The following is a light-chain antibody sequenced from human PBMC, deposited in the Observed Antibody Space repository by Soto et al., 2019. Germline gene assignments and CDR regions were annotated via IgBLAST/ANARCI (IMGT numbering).Light chain of an antibody. CDR3: SSYTNINTRACV. CDR1: SRDVGGYNY. Sequence: QSALTQPASVSGSPESSITISSPGTSRDVGGYNYVSWYQQHPGKAPKLIIYEVTDRPSGVSNRFSGSKSGNTASLTISGLQAEDEAEYYCSSYTNINTRACVFGTGTKLTVL. CDR2: EVT. J-gene: IGLJ1*01. V-gene: IGLV2-14*01.